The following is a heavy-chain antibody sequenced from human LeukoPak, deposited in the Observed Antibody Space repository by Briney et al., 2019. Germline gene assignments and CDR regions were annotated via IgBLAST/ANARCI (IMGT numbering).Heavy chain of an antibody. J-gene: IGHJ6*02. V-gene: IGHV3-48*01. CDR3: ARESHMNGMDV. CDR2: ISSSSTSI. CDR1: EFTFSSYS. D-gene: IGHD2-21*01. Sequence: PGGSLRLSCAASEFTFSSYSMNWVRQAPGKGLEWVSFISSSSTSIYYADSVKGRFTISRDNDKKSLYLQTNSLRAEDTAAYYCARESHMNGMDVWGQGTTVTVSS.